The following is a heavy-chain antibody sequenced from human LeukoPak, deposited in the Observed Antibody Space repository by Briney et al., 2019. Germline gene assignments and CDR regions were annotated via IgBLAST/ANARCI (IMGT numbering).Heavy chain of an antibody. D-gene: IGHD1-1*01. CDR3: ARDRGTWNDDGFDY. V-gene: IGHV4-4*07. Sequence: SETLSLTCTVSGGSISSYYWSWIRQPAGKGLEWIGRIYISGSTNYNPSLKSRVTMSVDTSKNQFSLKLSSVTAADTAVYYCARDRGTWNDDGFDYCGQGTLVTVSS. CDR1: GGSISSYY. J-gene: IGHJ4*02. CDR2: IYISGST.